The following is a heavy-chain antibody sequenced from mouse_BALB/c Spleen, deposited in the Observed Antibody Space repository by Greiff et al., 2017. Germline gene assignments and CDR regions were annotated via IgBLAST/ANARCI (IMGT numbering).Heavy chain of an antibody. CDR2: IRLKSDNYAT. CDR1: GFTFSSYW. V-gene: IGHV6-3*01. Sequence: EVQLQQSGGGLVQPGGSMKLSCVASGFTFSSYWMSWVRQSPEKGLEWVAEIRLKSDNYATHYAESVKGKFTISRDDSKSRLYLQMNSLRAEDTGMYYCTVFDYWGQGTTLTVSS. J-gene: IGHJ2*01. CDR3: TVFDY.